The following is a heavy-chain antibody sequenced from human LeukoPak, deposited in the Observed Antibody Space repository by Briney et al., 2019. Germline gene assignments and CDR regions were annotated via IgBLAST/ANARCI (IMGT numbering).Heavy chain of an antibody. CDR3: AKSRVGATDYYYYGMDV. CDR2: ISGSGGST. Sequence: GGSLRLSCAASGFTFSSYAMSWVRQAPGKGLEWVSAISGSGGSTYYADSVKGRFTISRDNSENTLYLQMNSLRAEDTAVYYCAKSRVGATDYYYYGMDVWGQGTTVTVSS. D-gene: IGHD1-26*01. CDR1: GFTFSSYA. V-gene: IGHV3-23*01. J-gene: IGHJ6*02.